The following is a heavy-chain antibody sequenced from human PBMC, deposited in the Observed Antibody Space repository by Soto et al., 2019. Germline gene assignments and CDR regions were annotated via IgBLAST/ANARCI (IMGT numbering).Heavy chain of an antibody. CDR2: ISSSSSDT. CDR3: ARGSSTVRGVTVTVTNFDY. D-gene: IGHD3-10*01. Sequence: QVHLVESGGGLVKPGGSLRISCAGSGFNFNDYYMNWIRQTPGKGLEWISYISSSSSDTNYADSVKGRFTISRDNANNSLYLQMHSLRAEYTAVYYCARGSSTVRGVTVTVTNFDYWGQGTLVTVSS. V-gene: IGHV3-11*06. CDR1: GFNFNDYY. J-gene: IGHJ4*02.